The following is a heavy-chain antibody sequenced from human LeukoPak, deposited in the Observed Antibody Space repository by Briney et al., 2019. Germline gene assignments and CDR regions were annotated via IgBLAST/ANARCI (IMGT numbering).Heavy chain of an antibody. CDR2: IYYSGRT. CDR1: GGSISSSSYY. Sequence: SETLSLTCTVSGGSISSSSYYWVWIRQPPGKGLEWIGSIYYSGRTYYNPSLKSRVTISVDTSKNQFSLKLSSVTAADTAVYYCARRTSSGGYFDNWGQGTLVSVSS. J-gene: IGHJ4*02. V-gene: IGHV4-39*01. CDR3: ARRTSSGGYFDN. D-gene: IGHD2-2*01.